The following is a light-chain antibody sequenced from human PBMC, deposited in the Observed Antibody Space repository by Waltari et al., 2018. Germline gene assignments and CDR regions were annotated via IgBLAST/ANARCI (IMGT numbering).Light chain of an antibody. J-gene: IGKJ5*01. Sequence: EIVLTQSPGTLSLSPGDGATLSCRASQSVSSNYLAWYQQKPGKGPRLLINGASNRDTGIPDRFRGSGSGTDFTLTISRLEPEDFAVYYCQQYGSSPPVTFGQGTRLE. CDR2: GAS. V-gene: IGKV3-20*01. CDR1: QSVSSNY. CDR3: QQYGSSPPVT.